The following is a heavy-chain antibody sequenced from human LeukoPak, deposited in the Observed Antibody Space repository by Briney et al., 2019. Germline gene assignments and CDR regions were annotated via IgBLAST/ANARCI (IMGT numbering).Heavy chain of an antibody. CDR1: GFTFSSYA. V-gene: IGHV3-30-3*01. CDR3: ANSAVAGRDYYYGMDV. D-gene: IGHD6-19*01. Sequence: GGSLRLSCAASGFTFSSYAMHWVRQAPGKGLEWVAVISYDGSNKYYADSVKGRFTISRDNSKNTLYLQMNSLRAEDTAVYYCANSAVAGRDYYYGMDVWGQGTTVTVSS. J-gene: IGHJ6*02. CDR2: ISYDGSNK.